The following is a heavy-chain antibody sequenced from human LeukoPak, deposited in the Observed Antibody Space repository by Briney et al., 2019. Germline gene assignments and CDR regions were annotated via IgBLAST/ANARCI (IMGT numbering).Heavy chain of an antibody. D-gene: IGHD3-22*01. V-gene: IGHV1-2*02. CDR2: IDPNTGDS. CDR3: ARERYYDSSGYYYIGY. CDR1: EYTFTGYY. J-gene: IGHJ4*02. Sequence: ASVKVSCKASEYTFTGYYIHWVRQAPGQGLEWMGWIDPNTGDSNYVQKFQGRVTMTRDTSISTAYMELSRLRSDDTAVYYCARERYYDSSGYYYIGYWGQGTLVTVSS.